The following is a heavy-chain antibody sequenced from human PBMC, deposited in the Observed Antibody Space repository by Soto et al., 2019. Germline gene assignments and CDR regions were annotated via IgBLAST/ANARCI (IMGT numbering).Heavy chain of an antibody. CDR3: ARFLSDCSGGSCYSFRVANWFDP. CDR1: GGSISSYY. V-gene: IGHV4-59*01. Sequence: QVQLQESGPGLVKPSETLSLTCTVSGGSISSYYWSWIRQPPGKGLEWIGYIYYSESTNYNPSLKSRVTISVDTSKNQFSLKLSSVTAADTAVYYCARFLSDCSGGSCYSFRVANWFDPWGQGTLVTVSS. CDR2: IYYSEST. D-gene: IGHD2-15*01. J-gene: IGHJ5*02.